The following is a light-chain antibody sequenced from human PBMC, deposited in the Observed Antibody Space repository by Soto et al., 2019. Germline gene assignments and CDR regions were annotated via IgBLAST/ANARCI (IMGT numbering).Light chain of an antibody. Sequence: EIVLTQSPATLSSSPGETATLSCRASQSVSNQLAWYQQKPGQATRLLIHGTSNRATGIPDRFSGSRSGTDFTLTISRLEPEDFAVYYCHQYGSSPYTFGQGPRWIS. CDR1: QSVSNQ. V-gene: IGKV3-20*01. CDR3: HQYGSSPYT. J-gene: IGKJ2*01. CDR2: GTS.